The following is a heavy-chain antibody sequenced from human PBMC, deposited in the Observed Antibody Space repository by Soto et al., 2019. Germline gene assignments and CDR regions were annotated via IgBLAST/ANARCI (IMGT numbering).Heavy chain of an antibody. V-gene: IGHV3-21*01. CDR3: ARDGPPLRYSSQAYYYYGMDV. Sequence: EVQLVESGGGLVKPGGSLRLSCAASGFTFSSYSMNWVRQAPGKGLEWVSSISSSSSYIYYADSVKGRFTISRDNAKNSLYLQMNSLRAEDTAVYYCARDGPPLRYSSQAYYYYGMDVWGQGTTVTVSS. CDR2: ISSSSSYI. D-gene: IGHD3-9*01. J-gene: IGHJ6*02. CDR1: GFTFSSYS.